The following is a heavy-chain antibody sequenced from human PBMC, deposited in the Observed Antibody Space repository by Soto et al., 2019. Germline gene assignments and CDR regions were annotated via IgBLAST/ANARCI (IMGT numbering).Heavy chain of an antibody. Sequence: EVQLVESGGGLVQPGRSLRLSCAASGFTFDDYAMHWVRQAPGKGLEWVSGISWTSGRIGYADSVKGRFTISRDNAKNSLYLQMNSLRAEDTALYYCAKGDCSGASCYPFYWGQGTLVTVSS. V-gene: IGHV3-9*01. CDR3: AKGDCSGASCYPFY. CDR1: GFTFDDYA. D-gene: IGHD2-15*01. CDR2: ISWTSGRI. J-gene: IGHJ4*02.